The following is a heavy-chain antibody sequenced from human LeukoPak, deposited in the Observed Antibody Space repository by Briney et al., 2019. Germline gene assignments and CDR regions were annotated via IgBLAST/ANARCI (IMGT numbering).Heavy chain of an antibody. Sequence: SGGPLRLSCAASGFTFSSYGIHWVRQAPGKGLEWVAFIRYDENKKYYAGSVKGRFTISRDNSKNTMYLQMNSLRAEDTAVYYCAKDSGWFGESTTHIMDYWGQGTLVTVSS. CDR3: AKDSGWFGESTTHIMDY. CDR2: IRYDENKK. V-gene: IGHV3-30*02. D-gene: IGHD3-10*01. CDR1: GFTFSSYG. J-gene: IGHJ4*02.